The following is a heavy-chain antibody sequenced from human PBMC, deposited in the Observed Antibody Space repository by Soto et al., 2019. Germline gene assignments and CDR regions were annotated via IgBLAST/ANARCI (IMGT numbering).Heavy chain of an antibody. CDR1: GFTFTSYG. CDR2: ISASNGNT. D-gene: IGHD1-7*01. J-gene: IGHJ4*02. CDR3: ARARFEELLGDY. V-gene: IGHV1-18*01. Sequence: QVQLVQSGAEVKTPGASVKVSCKASGFTFTSYGISWVRQAPGQGLEWMGWISASNGNTKFAQKLQGRVAMTTDTSTTTAYRDRTSLRSDDTAVYYCARARFEELLGDYWGQGTLVTVSS.